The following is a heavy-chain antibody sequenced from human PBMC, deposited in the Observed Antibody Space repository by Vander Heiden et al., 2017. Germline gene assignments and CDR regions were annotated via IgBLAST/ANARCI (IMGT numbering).Heavy chain of an antibody. CDR3: TTERMITFGGVIVLPDY. V-gene: IGHV3-15*07. CDR1: GFTFSHAW. J-gene: IGHJ4*02. CDR2: IKSKTDGGTT. Sequence: EVQQVETGGGVVKPGGSLILSCAASGFTFSHAWMNWVRKAPGKGLEWVGRIKSKTDGGTTDYAAPVKGRFTISRDDSKNTLYLQMNSLKTEDTAVYYCTTERMITFGGVIVLPDYWGQGTLVTVSS. D-gene: IGHD3-16*02.